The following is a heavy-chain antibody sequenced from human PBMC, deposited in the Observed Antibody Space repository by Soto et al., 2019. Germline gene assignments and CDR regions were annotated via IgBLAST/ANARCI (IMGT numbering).Heavy chain of an antibody. J-gene: IGHJ5*02. CDR2: IYYSGSN. V-gene: IGHV4-31*03. Sequence: QVQLQESGPGLVKPSQTLSLTCTVSGGSISSGGYYWSWIRQHPGKGLEWIGYIYYSGSNYYNPSLKSRVTISVDTSENQSSLKLSSVTAADTAVYYCARQGLGELFSSWFDPWGQGTLVTVSS. D-gene: IGHD3-10*01. CDR3: ARQGLGELFSSWFDP. CDR1: GGSISSGGYY.